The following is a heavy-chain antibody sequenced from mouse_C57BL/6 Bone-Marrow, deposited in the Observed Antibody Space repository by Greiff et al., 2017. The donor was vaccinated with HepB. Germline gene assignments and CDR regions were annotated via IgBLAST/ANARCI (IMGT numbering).Heavy chain of an antibody. CDR2: INTGGTYT. Sequence: EVKLMESGGDLVKPGGSLKLSCVASGFTFSTSGMSWVRQTPDKRLEWVATINTGGTYTYYPDSVKGRFTISKDPAKYTLVLQMSSLKSEDTAIYYCVRDRFDYYFDFWGQGTTLTVSS. J-gene: IGHJ2*01. V-gene: IGHV5-6*01. CDR3: VRDRFDYYFDF. CDR1: GFTFSTSG. D-gene: IGHD2-14*01.